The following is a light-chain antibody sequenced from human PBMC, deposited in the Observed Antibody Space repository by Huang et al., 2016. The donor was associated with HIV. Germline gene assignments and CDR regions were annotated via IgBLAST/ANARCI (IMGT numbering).Light chain of an antibody. CDR1: QSINLY. CDR3: QQSYDIPRT. J-gene: IGKJ3*01. V-gene: IGKV1-39*01. CDR2: AAS. Sequence: DIQMTQSPSFLSASVGDRVTITCRASQSINLYLNWYQWKSGKDPKVLIYAASSLQSGGPSRFSGSGSGTDFTLTISSLQPEDSATYYCQQSYDIPRTFGPGTKVDVK.